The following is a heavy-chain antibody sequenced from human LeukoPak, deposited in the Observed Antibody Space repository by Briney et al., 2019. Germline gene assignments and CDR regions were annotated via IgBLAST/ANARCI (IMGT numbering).Heavy chain of an antibody. CDR3: ARDKLVIAAAWRYFDL. J-gene: IGHJ2*01. V-gene: IGHV4-34*01. Sequence: PSETLSLTCAVYGGSFGGYYWSWIRQPPGKGLEWIGEINHSGSTNYNPSLKSRVTISVDTSKNQFSLKLSSVTAADTAVYYCARDKLVIAAAWRYFDLWGRGTLVTVSS. CDR1: GGSFGGYY. D-gene: IGHD6-13*01. CDR2: INHSGST.